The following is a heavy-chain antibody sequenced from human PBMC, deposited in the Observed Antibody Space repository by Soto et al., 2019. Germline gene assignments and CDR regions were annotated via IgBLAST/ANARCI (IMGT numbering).Heavy chain of an antibody. D-gene: IGHD3-9*01. CDR1: GFTFSSYS. Sequence: PGGSLRLSCAASGFTFSSYSMHWVRQAPGKGLEWVAVISYDGSNKYYADSVKGRFTISRDNAKNSLYLQMNSLRAEDTAVYYCARDGEIREWLLSNYDILTGYPGGTWFDPWGQGTLVTVSS. CDR3: ARDGEIREWLLSNYDILTGYPGGTWFDP. J-gene: IGHJ5*02. CDR2: ISYDGSNK. V-gene: IGHV3-30-3*01.